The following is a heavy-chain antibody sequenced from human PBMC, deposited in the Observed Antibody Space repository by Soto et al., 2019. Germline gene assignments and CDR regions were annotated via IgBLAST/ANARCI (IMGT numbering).Heavy chain of an antibody. J-gene: IGHJ6*02. Sequence: KSGGSLRLSCAASGFTFSDSYMSWIRQAPGKGLEWISYITFSGNTVYYADSLKGRFTISRDNAKNSLYLQMNRLRAEDTAVYYCARVSWREKYGMDVWGQGTTVTVSS. CDR2: ITFSGNTV. CDR3: ARVSWREKYGMDV. V-gene: IGHV3-11*01. CDR1: GFTFSDSY.